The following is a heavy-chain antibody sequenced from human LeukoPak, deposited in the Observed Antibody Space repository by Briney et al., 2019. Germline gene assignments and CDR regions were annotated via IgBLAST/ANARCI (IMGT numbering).Heavy chain of an antibody. CDR2: MNPNSGNT. J-gene: IGHJ4*02. CDR1: EYTFTSYD. CDR3: ARRVASSGTPLGY. Sequence: GASVKVSCKASEYTFTSYDINWVRQATGQALEWMGWMNPNSGNTGYAQKFQGRVTMTRNTSINTAYMKVSSLRSEDTAVYYCARRVASSGTPLGYWGQGTLVTVSS. D-gene: IGHD6-19*01. V-gene: IGHV1-8*01.